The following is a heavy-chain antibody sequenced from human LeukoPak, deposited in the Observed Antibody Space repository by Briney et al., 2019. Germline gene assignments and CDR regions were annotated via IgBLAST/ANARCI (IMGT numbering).Heavy chain of an antibody. CDR1: GFTFDDYG. J-gene: IGHJ5*02. D-gene: IGHD5-12*01. V-gene: IGHV3-20*04. Sequence: GGSLRLSCAASGFTFDDYGMSWVRQAPGKGLEWVSGINWNGGSTGYADSVKGRFTISRDNAKNSLYLQMNSLRAEDTAVYYCAKDTVATSNWFDPWGQGTLVTVSS. CDR2: INWNGGST. CDR3: AKDTVATSNWFDP.